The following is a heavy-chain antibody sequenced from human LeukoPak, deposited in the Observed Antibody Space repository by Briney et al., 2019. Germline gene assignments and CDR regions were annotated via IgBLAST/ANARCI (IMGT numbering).Heavy chain of an antibody. J-gene: IGHJ3*02. CDR3: ARDSIAAAGGDAFDI. CDR1: GYTFTSYA. D-gene: IGHD6-13*01. CDR2: INAGNGNT. Sequence: ASVKVSCKASGYTFTSYAMHWVRQAPGQRLEWMGWINAGNGNTKYSQKFQGRVTITRDTSASTAYMELSSLRSEDTAVYYCARDSIAAAGGDAFDIWGQGTMVTVSS. V-gene: IGHV1-3*01.